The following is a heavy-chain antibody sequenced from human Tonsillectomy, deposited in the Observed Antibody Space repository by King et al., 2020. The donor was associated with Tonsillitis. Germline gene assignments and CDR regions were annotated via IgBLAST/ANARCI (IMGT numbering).Heavy chain of an antibody. V-gene: IGHV3-23*04. J-gene: IGHJ4*02. CDR1: GFTFSSYA. D-gene: IGHD2-2*01. CDR3: AKGGCSSTSCYYDCDY. Sequence: VQLVESGGGLVQPGGSLRLSCAASGFTFSSYAMSWVRQAPGKGLEWVSAISGSGGSTYYADSVKGRFTISRDNSNNTLYLQMNSLRAEDTAVYYCAKGGCSSTSCYYDCDYWGQGTLVTVSS. CDR2: ISGSGGST.